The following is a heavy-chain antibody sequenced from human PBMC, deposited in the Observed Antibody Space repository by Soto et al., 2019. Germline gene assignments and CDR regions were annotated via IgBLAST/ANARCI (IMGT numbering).Heavy chain of an antibody. J-gene: IGHJ4*02. Sequence: QVQLQQWGAGLLKPSETLSLTCAVYGGSFSGYYWSWIRQPPGKGLEWIGEINHSGSTNYNPSLKSRVTISVDTSKNQFYLKLSSVTAADTAVYYCARANCSGGSCYPFDYWGQGTLVTVSS. CDR3: ARANCSGGSCYPFDY. CDR2: INHSGST. D-gene: IGHD2-15*01. CDR1: GGSFSGYY. V-gene: IGHV4-34*01.